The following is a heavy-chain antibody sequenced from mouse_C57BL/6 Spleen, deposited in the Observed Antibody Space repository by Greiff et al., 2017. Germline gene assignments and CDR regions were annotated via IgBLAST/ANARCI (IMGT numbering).Heavy chain of an antibody. J-gene: IGHJ3*01. CDR1: GYAFSSYW. Sequence: VQLQQSGAELVKPGASVKISCKASGYAFSSYWMNWVKQRPGKGLEWLGQIYPGDGATTYNGKFKGKDTLTADKSSSTAYMQLSSLTSEDSAVYFCARWVYYDYDGFADWGQGTLVTVSA. V-gene: IGHV1-80*01. D-gene: IGHD2-4*01. CDR2: IYPGDGAT. CDR3: ARWVYYDYDGFAD.